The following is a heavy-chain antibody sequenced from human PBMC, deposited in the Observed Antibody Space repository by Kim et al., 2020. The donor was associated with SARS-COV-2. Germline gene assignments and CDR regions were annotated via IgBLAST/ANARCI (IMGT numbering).Heavy chain of an antibody. D-gene: IGHD3-10*01. CDR3: ASSMLYGDISAFDL. CDR1: GHIFSSYA. Sequence: ASVKVSCKASGHIFSSYAMNWVRQAPGQGLEWMGWINTNTGNPTYAQGFTGRFVFSLDTSDSTTYLQITSLKSEDTAVYYCASSMLYGDISAFDLWGQGTMVTVSS. CDR2: INTNTGNP. J-gene: IGHJ3*01. V-gene: IGHV7-4-1*02.